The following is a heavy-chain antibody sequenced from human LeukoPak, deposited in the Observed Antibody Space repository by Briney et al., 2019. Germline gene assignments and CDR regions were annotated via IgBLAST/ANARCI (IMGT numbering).Heavy chain of an antibody. CDR1: GFTFSSYS. D-gene: IGHD3-22*01. Sequence: GGSLRLSCAASGFTFSSYSMNWVRQAPGKGLEWVSSISSSSSYIYYADSVKGRFTISRDNAKNSLYLQMNSLRAEDTAVYYCARSYYDSSGYYYYYYYYMDVWGKGTTVTVSS. J-gene: IGHJ6*03. V-gene: IGHV3-21*01. CDR3: ARSYYDSSGYYYYYYYYMDV. CDR2: ISSSSSYI.